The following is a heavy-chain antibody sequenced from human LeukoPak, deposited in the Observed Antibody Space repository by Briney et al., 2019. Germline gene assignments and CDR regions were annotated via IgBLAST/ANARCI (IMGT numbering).Heavy chain of an antibody. D-gene: IGHD3-16*01. CDR2: MNHNGNVN. CDR3: ARGGGLDV. Sequence: PSGGSLRLSCAASGLTFSSYWMNWARQAPGKGLEWVASMNHNGNVNYYVDSVKGRFTISRDNAKNSLYLQMSNLRAEDTAVYFCARGGGLDVWGQGATVTVSS. V-gene: IGHV3-7*03. J-gene: IGHJ6*02. CDR1: GLTFSSYW.